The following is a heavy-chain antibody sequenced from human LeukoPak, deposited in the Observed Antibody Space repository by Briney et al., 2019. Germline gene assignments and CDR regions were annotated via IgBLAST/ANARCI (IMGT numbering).Heavy chain of an antibody. J-gene: IGHJ6*02. V-gene: IGHV4-34*01. CDR2: INHSGST. CDR1: GGSFSGYY. Sequence: SETLSLTCAVYGGSFSGYYWSWIRQPPGKGLEWIGEINHSGSTNYNPSLKSRVTISVDTSKNQFSLKLSSVTAADTAVYYCARLRGYSYGFHYYYGMDVWGQGTTVTVS. CDR3: ARLRGYSYGFHYYYGMDV. D-gene: IGHD5-18*01.